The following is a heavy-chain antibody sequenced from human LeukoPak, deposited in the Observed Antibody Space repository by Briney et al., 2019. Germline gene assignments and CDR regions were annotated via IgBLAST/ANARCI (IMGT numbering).Heavy chain of an antibody. CDR1: GGSISSSSYC. CDR2: INYSGRT. CDR3: ARREDTSWYYFDF. J-gene: IGHJ4*02. Sequence: PSETLSLTCSVSGGSISSSSYCWGWIRQPPGKGLEWIGSINYSGRTDYNPSLKSRVTISIDTSKNQFSLKQRSVTAADTAVYYCARREDTSWYYFDFWGQGTQFTVSS. D-gene: IGHD2-2*01. V-gene: IGHV4-39*01.